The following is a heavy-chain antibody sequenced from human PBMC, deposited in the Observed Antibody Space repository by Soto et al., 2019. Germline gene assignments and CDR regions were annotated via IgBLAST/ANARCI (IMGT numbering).Heavy chain of an antibody. J-gene: IGHJ4*02. CDR1: GFTFSSYG. CDR3: ARDHRYDSSGYYLGSSY. V-gene: IGHV3-33*01. Sequence: GGSLRLSCAASGFTFSSYGMHWVRQAPGKGLEWVAVIWYDGSNKYYADSVKGRFTISRDNSKNTLYLQMNSLRAEDTAVYYCARDHRYDSSGYYLGSSYWGQGTLVTVSS. CDR2: IWYDGSNK. D-gene: IGHD3-22*01.